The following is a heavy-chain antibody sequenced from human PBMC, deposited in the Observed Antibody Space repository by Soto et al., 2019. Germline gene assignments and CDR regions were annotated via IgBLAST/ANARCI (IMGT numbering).Heavy chain of an antibody. D-gene: IGHD3-3*01. CDR2: ISGSGGST. J-gene: IGHJ4*02. CDR3: AKGADYDFWSGYCKFDY. CDR1: GFTFSSYA. V-gene: IGHV3-23*01. Sequence: GGSLRLSCAASGFTFSSYAMSWVRQAPGKGLEWVSAISGSGGSTYYADSVKGRFTISRDNSKNTLYLQMNSLRAEDTAVYYCAKGADYDFWSGYCKFDYWGQGTLVTVSS.